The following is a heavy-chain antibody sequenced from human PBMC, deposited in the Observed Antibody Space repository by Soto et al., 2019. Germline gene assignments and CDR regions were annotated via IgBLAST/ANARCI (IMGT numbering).Heavy chain of an antibody. Sequence: QVQLVQSGAEVKKPGASVKVSCKASGYTFTSFGISWVRQAPGQGLEWMGWISAYNGNTNYAENLQGTVTMTTDTPTSTAYLQLRSPRSDDTAVYYCARAHRGGTDAFDIWGPATMVTVSS. V-gene: IGHV1-18*01. CDR3: ARAHRGGTDAFDI. CDR1: GYTFTSFG. CDR2: ISAYNGNT. J-gene: IGHJ3*02. D-gene: IGHD2-15*01.